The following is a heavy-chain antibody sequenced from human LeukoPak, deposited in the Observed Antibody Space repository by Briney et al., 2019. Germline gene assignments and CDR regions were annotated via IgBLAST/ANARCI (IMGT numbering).Heavy chain of an antibody. V-gene: IGHV4-59*01. D-gene: IGHD2-15*01. Sequence: SETLSLTCTVSGGSISSYYWSWIRQPPGKGLEWIGYIYYSGSTNYNPSLKSRVTIPVDTSKNQFSLKLSSVTAADTAVYYCARGPHYCSGGSCYRNWFDPWGQGTLVTVSS. J-gene: IGHJ5*02. CDR3: ARGPHYCSGGSCYRNWFDP. CDR2: IYYSGST. CDR1: GGSISSYY.